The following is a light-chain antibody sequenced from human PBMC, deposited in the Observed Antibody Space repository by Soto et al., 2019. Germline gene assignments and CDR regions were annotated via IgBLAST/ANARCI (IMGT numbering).Light chain of an antibody. CDR2: GNR. CDR3: QAYDYSVTAAV. Sequence: QSVLTQPPSVSGAPGQRVTLSCTGNSSNLGAGYDVHWYQQLPGAAPKLVIFGNRNRPSGVPERFSGSKYGTSASLAITGLQAEDEADYYCQAYDYSVTAAVFGGGTKLTVL. CDR1: SSNLGAGYD. V-gene: IGLV1-40*01. J-gene: IGLJ3*02.